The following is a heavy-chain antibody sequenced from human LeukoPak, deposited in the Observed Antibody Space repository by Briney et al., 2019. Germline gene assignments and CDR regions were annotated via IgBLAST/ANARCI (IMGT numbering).Heavy chain of an antibody. CDR1: AYAFSSYG. CDR3: ARLGDYGGNGGY. CDR2: ISGYNGNT. D-gene: IGHD4-23*01. V-gene: IGHV1-18*01. J-gene: IGHJ4*02. Sequence: GASVKVSCKASAYAFSSYGISWVRQAPGQGLEWMGWISGYNGNTNYAQKLQDRVTITADKSTSTAYMELSSLRSEDTAVYYCARLGDYGGNGGYWGQGTLVTVSS.